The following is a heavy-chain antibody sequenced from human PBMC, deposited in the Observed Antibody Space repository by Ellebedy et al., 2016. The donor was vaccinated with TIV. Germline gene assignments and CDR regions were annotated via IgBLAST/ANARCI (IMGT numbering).Heavy chain of an antibody. CDR1: GFTFSSYS. J-gene: IGHJ3*02. CDR3: AMSFPDNYDILTGPFGDAFDI. CDR2: ISSSSSYI. D-gene: IGHD3-9*01. Sequence: GGSLRLSXAASGFTFSSYSMNWVRQAPGKGLEWVSSISSSSSYIYYADSVKGRFTISRDNAKNSLYLQMNSLRAEDTAVYYCAMSFPDNYDILTGPFGDAFDIWGQGTMVTVSS. V-gene: IGHV3-21*01.